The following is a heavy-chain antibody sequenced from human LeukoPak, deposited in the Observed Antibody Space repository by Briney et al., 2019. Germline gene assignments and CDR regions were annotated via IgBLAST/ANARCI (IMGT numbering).Heavy chain of an antibody. CDR2: ISGYNGNT. CDR3: ARDQDYYGSGSFDY. V-gene: IGHV1-18*01. Sequence: ASVKVSCKASGYTFTSYGISWVRQAPGQGLEWMGWISGYNGNTNYAQKLQGRVTMTTDTSTSTAYMELRSLRSDDTAVYYCARDQDYYGSGSFDYWGQGALVTVSS. J-gene: IGHJ4*02. CDR1: GYTFTSYG. D-gene: IGHD3-10*01.